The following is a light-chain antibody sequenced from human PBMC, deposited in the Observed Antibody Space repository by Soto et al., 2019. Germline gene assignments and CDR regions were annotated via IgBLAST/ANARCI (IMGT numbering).Light chain of an antibody. Sequence: EIVMTQSPATLSVSPGERATLSCRASQSVSSNLAWYQQKPGQAPRLLIYGASTRATGIPARFSGSGSGTEFTLTISSLQSEDFAVYYCLQYKIWPPWTFGQGTKVEF. CDR3: LQYKIWPPWT. J-gene: IGKJ1*01. V-gene: IGKV3-15*01. CDR2: GAS. CDR1: QSVSSN.